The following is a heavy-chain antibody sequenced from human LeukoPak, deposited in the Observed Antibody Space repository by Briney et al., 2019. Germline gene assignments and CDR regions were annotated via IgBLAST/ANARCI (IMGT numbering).Heavy chain of an antibody. Sequence: ASVKVSCKASGGTFSSYAISWVRQAPGQGLEWMGWISAYNGNTNYAQKLQGRVTMTTDTSTSTAYMELRSLRSDDTAVYYCARDQELCGGDCYSDYYGMDVWGQGTTVTVSS. CDR1: GGTFSSYA. D-gene: IGHD2-21*02. CDR2: ISAYNGNT. J-gene: IGHJ6*02. V-gene: IGHV1-18*01. CDR3: ARDQELCGGDCYSDYYGMDV.